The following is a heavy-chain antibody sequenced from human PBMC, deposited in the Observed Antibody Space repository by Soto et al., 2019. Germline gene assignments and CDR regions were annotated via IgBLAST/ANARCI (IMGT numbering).Heavy chain of an antibody. D-gene: IGHD1-26*01. J-gene: IGHJ6*02. CDR3: VRDTNLVATTDYSSYGLDV. CDR2: TSHDGSNN. V-gene: IGHV3-30-3*01. Sequence: QVQLVESGGGVVQPGRSLRLSCAASGFTFSGYSMHWVRQAPGKGLEWVAVTSHDGSNNYYADSVKGRFTISRDNSKNTLYLQMDGLRPEDTAVYFCVRDTNLVATTDYSSYGLDVWGQGTTVTVSS. CDR1: GFTFSGYS.